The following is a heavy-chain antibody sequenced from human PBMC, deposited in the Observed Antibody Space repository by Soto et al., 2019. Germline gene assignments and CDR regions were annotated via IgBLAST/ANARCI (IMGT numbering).Heavy chain of an antibody. J-gene: IGHJ4*02. CDR3: EVTTGY. CDR2: MSPDSSNA. D-gene: IGHD3-9*01. Sequence: APVKVSCKTSGYTFTDYDINWVRQAPGQGLEWMGWMSPDSSNAGYAQQFQGRVSMTSNTSIRTAYMELSSLRTEDTAVYYCEVTTGYWGQGNLVTVS. CDR1: GYTFTDYD. V-gene: IGHV1-8*01.